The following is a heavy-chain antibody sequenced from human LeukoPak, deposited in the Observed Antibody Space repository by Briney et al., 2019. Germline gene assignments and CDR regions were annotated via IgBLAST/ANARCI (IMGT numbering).Heavy chain of an antibody. CDR1: GGSFSGYY. V-gene: IGHV4-34*01. D-gene: IGHD6-13*01. J-gene: IGHJ4*02. CDR3: ARVAAAGNYYFDY. Sequence: SETLSLTCAVYGGSFSGYYWSWIRQPPGKGLEWIGNIYYSGSTYYNPSLKSRVIISIDTSKNQFSLKLSSVTAADTAVYFCARVAAAGNYYFDYWGQGTLVTVSS. CDR2: IYYSGST.